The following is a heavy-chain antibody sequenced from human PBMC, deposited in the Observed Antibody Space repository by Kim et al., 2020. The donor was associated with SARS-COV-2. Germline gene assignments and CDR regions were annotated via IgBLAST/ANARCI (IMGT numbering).Heavy chain of an antibody. V-gene: IGHV5-51*01. CDR1: GYSFTSYW. CDR2: IYPGDSDT. Sequence: GESLKISCKGSGYSFTSYWIGWVRQMPGKGLEWMGIIYPGDSDTRYSPSFQGQVTISADKSISTAYLQWSSLKASDTAMYYYARQRGYCSGGSCYGIDPWGQGTLVTVSS. D-gene: IGHD2-15*01. J-gene: IGHJ5*02. CDR3: ARQRGYCSGGSCYGIDP.